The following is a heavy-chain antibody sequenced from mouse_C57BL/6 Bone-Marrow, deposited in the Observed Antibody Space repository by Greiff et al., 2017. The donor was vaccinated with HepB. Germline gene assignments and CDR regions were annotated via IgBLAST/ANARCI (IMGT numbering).Heavy chain of an antibody. D-gene: IGHD3-1*01. CDR2: INPNNGGT. CDR1: GYTFTDYN. CDR3: ARSGLPWFAY. V-gene: IGHV1-18*01. Sequence: VHVKQSGPELVKPGASVKIPCKASGYTFTDYNMDWVKQSHGKSLGWIGDINPNNGGTIYNQKFKGKATLTVDKSSSTAYMELRSLTSEDTAVYYCARSGLPWFAYWGQGTLVTVSA. J-gene: IGHJ3*01.